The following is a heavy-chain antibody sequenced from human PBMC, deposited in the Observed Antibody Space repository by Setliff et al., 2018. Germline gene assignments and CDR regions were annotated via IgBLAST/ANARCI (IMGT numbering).Heavy chain of an antibody. CDR1: GGSISNNTYY. J-gene: IGHJ4*02. CDR2: FYLSGST. D-gene: IGHD4-17*01. Sequence: PSETLSLTCTVSGGSISNNTYYWGWIRQAPGKGLEWIGSFYLSGSTYYNPSLKSRVTISVDTPKNQFSLQLISVTAADTAVYYCAGGRRYDYGWDFDYWGQGTLVTVSS. CDR3: AGGRRYDYGWDFDY. V-gene: IGHV4-39*07.